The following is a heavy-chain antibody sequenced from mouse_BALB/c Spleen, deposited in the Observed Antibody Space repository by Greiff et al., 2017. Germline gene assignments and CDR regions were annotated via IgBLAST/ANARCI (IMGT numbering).Heavy chain of an antibody. J-gene: IGHJ4*01. CDR1: GYAFTNYL. Sequence: QVQLQQSGAELVRPGTSVKVSCKASGYAFTNYLIEWVKQRPGQGLEWIGVINPGSGGTNYNEKFKGKATLTADKSSSTAYMQLSSLTSDDSAVYFCARGIYYYGSSYVMDYWGQGTSVTVSS. CDR3: ARGIYYYGSSYVMDY. CDR2: INPGSGGT. V-gene: IGHV1-54*03. D-gene: IGHD1-1*01.